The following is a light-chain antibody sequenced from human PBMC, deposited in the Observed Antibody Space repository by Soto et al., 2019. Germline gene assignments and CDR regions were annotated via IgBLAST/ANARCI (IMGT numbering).Light chain of an antibody. V-gene: IGKV3-20*01. CDR3: HQFGSSPLDT. CDR2: RAS. J-gene: IGKJ3*01. CDR1: QTISSNF. Sequence: EIVLTQSPGTLSLSPGERATLSCRASQTISSNFLAWYQQKPGQAPRLLIYRASRRAPGIPDRFSGSGSWTDFTLTISRLEPEDFAVYYCHQFGSSPLDTFGPGTKVEIK.